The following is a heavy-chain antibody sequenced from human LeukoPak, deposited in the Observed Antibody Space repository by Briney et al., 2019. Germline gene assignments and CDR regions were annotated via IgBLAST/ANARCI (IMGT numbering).Heavy chain of an antibody. J-gene: IGHJ4*02. CDR1: GFTFSNYY. V-gene: IGHV3-74*01. CDR3: TSIFDHY. D-gene: IGHD3-3*01. Sequence: GGSLRPSCEASGFTFSNYYMHWVRQGPGKGLVWVSRISNDGTTTAYADSVKGRFTISRDNAKNTLYLQMSSLRAEDTAVYYCTSIFDHYWGQGTLVTVSS. CDR2: ISNDGTTT.